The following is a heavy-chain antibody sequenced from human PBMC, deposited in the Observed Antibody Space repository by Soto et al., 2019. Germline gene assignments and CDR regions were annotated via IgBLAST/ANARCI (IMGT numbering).Heavy chain of an antibody. Sequence: EVQLVESGGGLVKPGGSLRLSCAASGFTFSNAWMNWVRQAPGKGLEWVGRIKGKTDGGTADYAAPVKGRFTNSRDDSKNTLYLQMNSLKTEDTAVYFCTTFRYYYDSSGYYLWDFWGQGTLVTVSS. J-gene: IGHJ4*02. CDR3: TTFRYYYDSSGYYLWDF. CDR1: GFTFSNAW. CDR2: IKGKTDGGTA. V-gene: IGHV3-15*07. D-gene: IGHD3-22*01.